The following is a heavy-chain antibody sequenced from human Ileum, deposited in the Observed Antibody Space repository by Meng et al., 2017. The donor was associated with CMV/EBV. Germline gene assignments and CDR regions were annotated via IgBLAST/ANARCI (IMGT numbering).Heavy chain of an antibody. Sequence: GQLPQLGPGREEPSQTLSTPCASSGASGSSNNAAWAWIRQSPSRGLEWLGETYYRYKWFTQYAESVESRITINTDTSKNQFSLQLKSVTPEDTAVYYCARGWGSYYFDYWGQGTLVTVSS. CDR2: TYYRYKWFT. V-gene: IGHV6-1*01. CDR1: GASGSSNNAA. D-gene: IGHD3-16*01. J-gene: IGHJ4*02. CDR3: ARGWGSYYFDY.